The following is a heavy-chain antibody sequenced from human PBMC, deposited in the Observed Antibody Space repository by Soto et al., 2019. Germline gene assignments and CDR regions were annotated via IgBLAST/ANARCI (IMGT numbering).Heavy chain of an antibody. D-gene: IGHD3-10*01. CDR1: GASITQYY. CDR2: IYYSGST. CDR3: ARRLYYGSGTFDP. J-gene: IGHJ5*02. V-gene: IGHV4-59*05. Sequence: SETLSLTCTVSGASITQYYWNWIRQSPEKGLEWIGSIYYSGSTYYNPSLKSRVTISVDTSKNQFSLKLSSVTAADTAVYYCARRLYYGSGTFDPWGQGTLVTVS.